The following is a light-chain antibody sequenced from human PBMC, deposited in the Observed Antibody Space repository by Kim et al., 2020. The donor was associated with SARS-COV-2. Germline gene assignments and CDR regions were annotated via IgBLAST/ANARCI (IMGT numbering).Light chain of an antibody. CDR2: DAF. J-gene: IGKJ1*01. V-gene: IGKV1-5*01. Sequence: SASVGARVTITCRASQSVNNYLAWYQQKPGRAPKVLIFDAFNLQSGVPSRFSGSRSGTEFTLTISSLQPDDFATYYCQQYHVYWTFGQGTKVDIK. CDR3: QQYHVYWT. CDR1: QSVNNY.